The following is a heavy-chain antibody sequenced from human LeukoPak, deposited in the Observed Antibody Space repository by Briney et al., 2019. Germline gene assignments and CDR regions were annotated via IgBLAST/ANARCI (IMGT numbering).Heavy chain of an antibody. CDR1: GGSISSYY. V-gene: IGHV4-59*01. Sequence: PSETLSLTCTVSGGSISSYYWSWIRQPPGKGLEWIGYIYYSGSTNYNPSLKSRVTISVDTSKNQFSLKLSSVTAADTAVYYCARLRTAAAGFDYWGQGTLVTVSS. CDR3: ARLRTAAAGFDY. CDR2: IYYSGST. D-gene: IGHD6-13*01. J-gene: IGHJ4*02.